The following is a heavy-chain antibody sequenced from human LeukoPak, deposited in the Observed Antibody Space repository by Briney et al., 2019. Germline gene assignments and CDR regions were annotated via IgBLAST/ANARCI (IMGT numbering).Heavy chain of an antibody. CDR3: AHTRLWFGELHFDY. CDR1: GFSLSTSGVG. Sequence: SGPTLVKPTQTLTLTCTFSGFSLSTSGVGVGWIRQPPGKTLEWLALIYWDDDKRYSPSLKSRLTITKDTSKNQVVLTMANMDPVDTATYYCAHTRLWFGELHFDYWGQGTLVTVSS. D-gene: IGHD3-10*01. V-gene: IGHV2-5*02. J-gene: IGHJ4*02. CDR2: IYWDDDK.